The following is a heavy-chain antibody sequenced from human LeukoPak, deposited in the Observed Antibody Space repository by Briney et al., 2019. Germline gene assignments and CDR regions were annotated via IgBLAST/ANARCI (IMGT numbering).Heavy chain of an antibody. D-gene: IGHD6-13*01. CDR1: GFTLSNYW. V-gene: IGHV3-7*01. J-gene: IGHJ3*02. CDR3: GRHDCITAACSFDI. CDR2: IKQDGSEN. Sequence: GGSLRLSCVASGFTLSNYWMGWVRQAPGRGLEWVANIKQDGSENYYADSVRGRFTISRDNAKNSLYLQMNSLRAEDTAVYSCGRHDCITAACSFDIWGQGTMVTVSS.